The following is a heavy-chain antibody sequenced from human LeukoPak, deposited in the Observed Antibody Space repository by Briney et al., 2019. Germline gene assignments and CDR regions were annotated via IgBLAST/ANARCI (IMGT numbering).Heavy chain of an antibody. J-gene: IGHJ4*02. CDR3: ATQREYYCDSSGPYYFDY. CDR2: ISANSGGT. V-gene: IGHV1-2*02. D-gene: IGHD3-22*01. Sequence: GASVKVSCKASGYTFNNNGITWVRQAPGQGLEWMGWISANSGGTNYAQKFQGRVTMTRDTSISTAYMELSRLRTDDTDVYYCATQREYYCDSSGPYYFDYWGQGTLVTVSS. CDR1: GYTFNNNG.